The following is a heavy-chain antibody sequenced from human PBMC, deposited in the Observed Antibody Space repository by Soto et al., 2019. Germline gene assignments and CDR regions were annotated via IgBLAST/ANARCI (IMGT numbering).Heavy chain of an antibody. D-gene: IGHD6-13*01. CDR1: GYTFTSYG. CDR2: ISAYNGNT. Sequence: GASVKVSCKASGYTFTSYGISWVRQAPGQGLEWMGWISAYNGNTNYAQKLQGRVTMTTDTSTSTAYMELRSLRSDDTAVYYCAREPHHDSSSWYPQNQDYYGMDVWGQGATVTVSS. CDR3: AREPHHDSSSWYPQNQDYYGMDV. V-gene: IGHV1-18*04. J-gene: IGHJ6*02.